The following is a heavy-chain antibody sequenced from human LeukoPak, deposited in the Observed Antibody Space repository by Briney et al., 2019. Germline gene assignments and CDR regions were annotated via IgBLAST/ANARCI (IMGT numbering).Heavy chain of an antibody. CDR3: ARGRDNYGSGDS. CDR2: IYYSGST. V-gene: IGHV4-59*08. CDR1: GGSISSYY. D-gene: IGHD3-10*01. J-gene: IGHJ4*02. Sequence: SETLSLTCTVSGGSISSYYWSWIRQPPGKGLEWIGYIYYSGSTNYNPSLKSRVTISVDTSKNQFSLKLSSVTAADTAVYYCARGRDNYGSGDSWGQGILVTVSS.